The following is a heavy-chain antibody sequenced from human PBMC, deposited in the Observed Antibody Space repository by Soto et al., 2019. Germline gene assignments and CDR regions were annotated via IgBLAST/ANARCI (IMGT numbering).Heavy chain of an antibody. J-gene: IGHJ4*02. D-gene: IGHD2-8*01. CDR3: ARLRDCSNGICYRLDY. CDR2: IYPGDSGT. Sequence: GESLKISCKGSGYTFPIYWVGWVRQMPGKGLEWMGIIYPGDSGTRYSPSFQGQVTISADKSITTAYLQWNSLKASDTAMYYCARLRDCSNGICYRLDYWGPGTLVTVSS. CDR1: GYTFPIYW. V-gene: IGHV5-51*01.